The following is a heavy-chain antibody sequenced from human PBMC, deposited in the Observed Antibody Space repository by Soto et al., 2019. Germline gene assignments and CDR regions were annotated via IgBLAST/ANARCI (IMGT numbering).Heavy chain of an antibody. CDR3: ARHQVDYCSGGSCYSEGWFDP. CDR1: GGSISSYY. D-gene: IGHD2-15*01. V-gene: IGHV4-59*08. Sequence: SETLSLTCTVSGGSISSYYWSWIRQPPGKGLEWIGYIYYSGSTNYNPSLKSRVTISVDTSKNQFSLKLSSVTAADTAVYYCARHQVDYCSGGSCYSEGWFDPWGQGTLVTVSS. J-gene: IGHJ5*02. CDR2: IYYSGST.